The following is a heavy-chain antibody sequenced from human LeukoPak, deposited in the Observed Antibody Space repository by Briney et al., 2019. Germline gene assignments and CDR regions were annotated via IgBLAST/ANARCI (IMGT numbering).Heavy chain of an antibody. CDR2: IYYSGST. J-gene: IGHJ6*03. Sequence: SETLSLTCTVSGGSISTSSYYWGWIRQPPGKGLEWIGTIYYSGSTYYNPSLESRVTISLDMSKNQFSLNLTSVTATDTAVYYCATPGYCSTTDCFYYMDVWGKGTTVTVSS. D-gene: IGHD2-2*01. CDR1: GGSISTSSYY. V-gene: IGHV4-39*01. CDR3: ATPGYCSTTDCFYYMDV.